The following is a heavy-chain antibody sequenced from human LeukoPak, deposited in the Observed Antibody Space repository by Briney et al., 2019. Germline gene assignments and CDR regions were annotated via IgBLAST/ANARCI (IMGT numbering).Heavy chain of an antibody. J-gene: IGHJ4*02. CDR3: ARASAHFHY. CDR2: INPSGGST. CDR1: GYIFTSYY. Sequence: ASVKLSCKASGYIFTSYYMHWVRQAPGQGLEWMGIINPSGGSTSYAQKFQGRVTMTRDTSTSTVYMELSSLKSEDTAVYYCARASAHFHYWGQGTLVTVSS. V-gene: IGHV1-46*01.